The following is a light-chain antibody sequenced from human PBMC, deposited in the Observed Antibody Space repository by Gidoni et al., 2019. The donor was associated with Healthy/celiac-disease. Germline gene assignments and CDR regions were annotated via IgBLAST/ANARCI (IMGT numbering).Light chain of an antibody. V-gene: IGKV1-33*01. J-gene: IGKJ2*01. CDR1: QDISNY. CDR3: QQYDNLPVT. CDR2: DAS. Sequence: MPQSPSSLSASVGDRVTITCQASQDISNYLHWYQQKPGKAPKLLIYDASNLETGVPSRFSGSGSGTDFTFTISSLQPEDIATYYCQQYDNLPVTFGQGTKLEIK.